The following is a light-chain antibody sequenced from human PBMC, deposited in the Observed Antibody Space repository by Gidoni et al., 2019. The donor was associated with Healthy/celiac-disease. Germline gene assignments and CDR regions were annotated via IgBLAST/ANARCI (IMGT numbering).Light chain of an antibody. CDR2: AAS. J-gene: IGKJ2*01. CDR3: QQSYSTLYT. CDR1: QSISSY. V-gene: IGKV1-39*01. Sequence: DIQMTQSPSSLSASVGDRVTITCRASQSISSYLNWYQQKPGKAPKLLIYAASSLHSGVPSRFSGSGSGTDFTLTISILQPEDFATYYCQQSYSTLYTFGQGTKLEIK.